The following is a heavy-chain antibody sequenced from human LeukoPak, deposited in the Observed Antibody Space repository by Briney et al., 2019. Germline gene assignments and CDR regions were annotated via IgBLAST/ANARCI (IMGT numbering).Heavy chain of an antibody. CDR2: INAGNGNT. CDR1: RYTFTSYA. V-gene: IGHV1-3*01. CDR3: ARDRYGSGSYYLYNWFDP. Sequence: GASVKVSCKASRYTFTSYAMHWVRQAPGQRLEWMGWINAGNGNTKYSQKFQGRVTITRDTSASTAYMELSSLRSEDTAVYYCARDRYGSGSYYLYNWFDPWGQGTLVTVSS. J-gene: IGHJ5*02. D-gene: IGHD3-10*01.